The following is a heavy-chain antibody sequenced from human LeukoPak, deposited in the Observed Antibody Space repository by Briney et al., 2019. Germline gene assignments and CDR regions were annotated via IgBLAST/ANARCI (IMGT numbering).Heavy chain of an antibody. J-gene: IGHJ4*02. CDR3: AKDYSGSCTH. V-gene: IGHV1-2*06. D-gene: IGHD2-2*01. Sequence: ASVKVSCKSSGYSFTHYYIHWVRQAPGQGLEWVGLIHPNSGDTFYAQKFRGRVTMTRDTSINTAYMELDRLTSDDTAVYYCAKDYSGSCTHWGQGTLVTFSS. CDR2: IHPNSGDT. CDR1: GYSFTHYY.